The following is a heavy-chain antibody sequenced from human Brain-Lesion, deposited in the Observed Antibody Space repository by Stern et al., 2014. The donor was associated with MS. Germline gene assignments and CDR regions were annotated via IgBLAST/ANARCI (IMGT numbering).Heavy chain of an antibody. Sequence: QMQLVQSGAEVKKPGASVKVSCKVSGYTLTELSMHWVRQAPGKGLEWMGGFVPEDGETIYAQKFQGRVTMTEDTSTDTAYMELSSLRSEDTAVYYCATLSPGAGGNYYRHFDYWGQGTLVTVSS. CDR2: FVPEDGET. CDR1: GYTLTELS. V-gene: IGHV1-24*01. D-gene: IGHD1-26*01. J-gene: IGHJ4*02. CDR3: ATLSPGAGGNYYRHFDY.